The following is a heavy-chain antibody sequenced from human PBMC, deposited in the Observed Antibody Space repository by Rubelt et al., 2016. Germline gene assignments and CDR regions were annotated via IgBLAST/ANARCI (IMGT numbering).Heavy chain of an antibody. CDR1: GFTVSSNY. Sequence: EVQLVESGGGLIQPGGSLRLSCAASGFTVSSNYMSWVRQAPGKGLEWVSVIYSGGSTYYADSVKGRFTISRDNSKNTLYLQMNSLRAEDTAVYYCARDRRGKGWDKPYYYGMDVWGQGTTVTVSS. V-gene: IGHV3-53*01. D-gene: IGHD3-16*01. CDR3: ARDRRGKGWDKPYYYGMDV. CDR2: IYSGGST. J-gene: IGHJ6*02.